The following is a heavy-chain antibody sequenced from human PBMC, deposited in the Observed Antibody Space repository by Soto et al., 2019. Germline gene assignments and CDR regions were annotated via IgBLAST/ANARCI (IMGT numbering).Heavy chain of an antibody. CDR3: AKDPRGSYYYDSSGSSGFDY. CDR2: ISGSGGST. D-gene: IGHD3-22*01. CDR1: GFTFSSYA. V-gene: IGHV3-23*01. Sequence: GGSLRLSCAASGFTFSSYAMSWVRQAPGKGLEWVSAISGSGGSTYYADSVKGRFTISRDNSKNTLYLQMNSLRAEDTAVYYCAKDPRGSYYYDSSGSSGFDYWGQGTLVTVSS. J-gene: IGHJ4*02.